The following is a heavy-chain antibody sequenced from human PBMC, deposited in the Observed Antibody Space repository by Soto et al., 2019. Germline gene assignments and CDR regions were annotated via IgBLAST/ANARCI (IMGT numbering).Heavy chain of an antibody. D-gene: IGHD6-13*01. CDR1: GFTFSSYG. CDR3: ATTGRQQLVIYFDY. Sequence: QVQLVESGEGVVQPGRSLRLSCAASGFTFSSYGMHWVRQAPGKGLEWVAVISYDGSNKYYADSVKGRFTISRDNSKNTLYLQMNSLRAEDTAVYYCATTGRQQLVIYFDYWGQGTLVTVSS. CDR2: ISYDGSNK. V-gene: IGHV3-30*03. J-gene: IGHJ4*02.